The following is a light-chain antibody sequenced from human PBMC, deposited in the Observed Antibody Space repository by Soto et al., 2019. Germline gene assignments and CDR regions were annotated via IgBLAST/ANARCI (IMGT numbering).Light chain of an antibody. CDR1: SRDVGGYNY. CDR3: SSYTSSSTPVV. V-gene: IGLV2-14*01. J-gene: IGLJ2*01. Sequence: QSALTQPASVSGSPGQSITISCTGTSRDVGGYNYVSWYQQHPGKAPKLMSYEVSNRPSGVSNRFSGSKSGNTAALTISGIQAEDEAAYYCSSYTSSSTPVVFGGGTKLTVL. CDR2: EVS.